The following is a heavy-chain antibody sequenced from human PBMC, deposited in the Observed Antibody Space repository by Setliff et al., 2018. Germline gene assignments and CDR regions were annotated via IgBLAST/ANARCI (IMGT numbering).Heavy chain of an antibody. CDR1: GFTFSGYA. V-gene: IGHV3-23*01. Sequence: GGSLRLSCAASGFTFSGYAMSWVRQAPGKGLEWVSAISGSGGSTYYADSVKGRFTISRDNSKNTLYLQMNSLRAEDTAVYYCAKDVADGYNWDYWGQGTLVTVSS. D-gene: IGHD5-12*01. J-gene: IGHJ4*02. CDR2: ISGSGGST. CDR3: AKDVADGYNWDY.